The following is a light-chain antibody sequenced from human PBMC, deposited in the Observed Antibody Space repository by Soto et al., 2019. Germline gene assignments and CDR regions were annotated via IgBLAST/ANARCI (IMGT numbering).Light chain of an antibody. CDR1: STDVDGYDY. V-gene: IGLV2-14*03. J-gene: IGLJ1*01. CDR2: DVN. Sequence: QSVLTQPASVSGSPGQSITISCTGASTDVDGYDYVSWYQQHPGQAPKLMIYDVNNRHSGVSYRFSGSKSGDTASLTISGLQADDDADYYCSSYTSSAPFYVFGTGTKVTVL. CDR3: SSYTSSAPFYV.